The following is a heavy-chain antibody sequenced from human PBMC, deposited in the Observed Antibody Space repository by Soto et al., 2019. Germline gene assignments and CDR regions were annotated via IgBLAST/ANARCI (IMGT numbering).Heavy chain of an antibody. J-gene: IGHJ3*02. Sequence: ASVKVSCKASGYTFTSYDINWVRQATGQGLEWMGWMNPNSGNTGYAQKFQGRVTMTTDTSTSTAYMELRSLRSDDTAVYYCARDSTTMIVVVPNSFDIWGQGTMVTVSS. CDR3: ARDSTTMIVVVPNSFDI. V-gene: IGHV1-8*01. CDR1: GYTFTSYD. D-gene: IGHD3-22*01. CDR2: MNPNSGNT.